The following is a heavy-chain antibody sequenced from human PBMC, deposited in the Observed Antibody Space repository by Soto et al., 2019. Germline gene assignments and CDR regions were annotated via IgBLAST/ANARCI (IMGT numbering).Heavy chain of an antibody. CDR2: ISAYNGNT. V-gene: IGHV1-18*04. D-gene: IGHD2-2*01. CDR3: ARGGCSSTSCYYYYGMDV. Sequence: ASVKVSFKASGYTFTSYGIIWVRHAPGQGLEWMGWISAYNGNTNYAQKLQGRVTMTTDTSTSTAYMELRSLRSDDTAVYYCARGGCSSTSCYYYYGMDVWGQGTTVTVSS. J-gene: IGHJ6*02. CDR1: GYTFTSYG.